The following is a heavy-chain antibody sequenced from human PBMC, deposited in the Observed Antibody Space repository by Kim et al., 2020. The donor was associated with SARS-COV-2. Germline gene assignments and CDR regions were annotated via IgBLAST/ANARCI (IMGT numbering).Heavy chain of an antibody. CDR3: TKVGGTGGDN. V-gene: IGHV3-15*01. D-gene: IGHD6-19*01. Sequence: GGSLRLSCGGSGFIFSDAWMSWVRQPPGKGLEWIGCIRSKRDGGTADYAAPVEGRFSISRDDLENTMSLYMNSLKIEDTAMYYCTKVGGTGGDNWGQGTLVTVSS. J-gene: IGHJ4*02. CDR1: GFIFSDAW. CDR2: IRSKRDGGTA.